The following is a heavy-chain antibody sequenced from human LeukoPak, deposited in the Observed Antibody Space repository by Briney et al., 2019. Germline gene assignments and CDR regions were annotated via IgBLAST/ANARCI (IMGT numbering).Heavy chain of an antibody. J-gene: IGHJ4*02. V-gene: IGHV3-23*01. CDR1: GFTFSSHG. CDR3: ARVTYGSGTYGAFDY. Sequence: GGSLRLSCAASGFTFSSHGMSWVRQAPGKGLEWVSTISGSGDNTYYADSVKGRFTISRGNSKNTLYLQMNSLRAEDTAVYYCARVTYGSGTYGAFDYWGQGTLVTVSS. D-gene: IGHD3-10*01. CDR2: ISGSGDNT.